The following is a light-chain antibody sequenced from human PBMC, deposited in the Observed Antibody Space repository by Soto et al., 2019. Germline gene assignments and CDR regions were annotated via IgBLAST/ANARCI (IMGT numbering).Light chain of an antibody. V-gene: IGLV2-14*01. CDR1: SSDIGAYNY. CDR2: EVS. CDR3: FSFTTDWTHV. Sequence: QSALTQPASVSGSPGQSITISCTGSSSDIGAYNYVSWFQQYPGKAPKLIISEVSNRPSGVPNRFSGSKSGTAASLTISGLQTEDEADYFCFSFTTDWTHVFGTGTKLTVL. J-gene: IGLJ1*01.